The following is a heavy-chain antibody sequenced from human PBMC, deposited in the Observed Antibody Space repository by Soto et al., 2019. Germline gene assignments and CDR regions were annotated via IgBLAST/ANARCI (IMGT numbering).Heavy chain of an antibody. D-gene: IGHD1-26*01. CDR2: ITPFNGDV. CDR3: ASGGAGSGPFTWELPDL. Sequence: QMQLVQSGAEVKKTGSSVTVSCKALGNTFTYRYLHWVRQAPGQALEWMGWITPFNGDVHYAQKFQEILTITTDRSINTAYMRMSSLRSDDTAMYYCASGGAGSGPFTWELPDLWGQGTLVTVSS. V-gene: IGHV1-45*02. J-gene: IGHJ5*02. CDR1: GNTFTYRY.